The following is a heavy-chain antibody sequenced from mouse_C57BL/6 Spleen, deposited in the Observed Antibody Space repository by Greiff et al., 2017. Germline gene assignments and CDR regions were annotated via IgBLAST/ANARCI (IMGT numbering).Heavy chain of an antibody. CDR3: ARGSSYVGDY. J-gene: IGHJ4*01. CDR1: GYTFTSYW. D-gene: IGHD1-1*01. V-gene: IGHV1-59*01. Sequence: VQLQQPGAELVRPGTSVKLSCKASGYTFTSYWMHWVKQRPGQGLEWIGVIDPSDSYTNYNQKFKGKATLTVDTSSSTAYMQLSSLTSEDSAVYYCARGSSYVGDYWGQGTSVTVSS. CDR2: IDPSDSYT.